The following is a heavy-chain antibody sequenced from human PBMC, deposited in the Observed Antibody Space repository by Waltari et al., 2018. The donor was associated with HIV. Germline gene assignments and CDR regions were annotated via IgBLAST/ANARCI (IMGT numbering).Heavy chain of an antibody. CDR1: GLSFSDYW. J-gene: IGHJ6*02. CDR3: ARDDYDFWSGPRRDKNYGMDV. CDR2: INSDGGDA. D-gene: IGHD3-3*01. Sequence: LVQSGGGLVQPGGSLRLSCAASGLSFSDYWMHWGRPRPWKGLEWVSPINSDGGDATYADSVKGRFTVSRDNAKNTLFLEMSSLRVEDTAVYYCARDDYDFWSGPRRDKNYGMDVWGQGTAVTVSS. V-gene: IGHV3-74*01.